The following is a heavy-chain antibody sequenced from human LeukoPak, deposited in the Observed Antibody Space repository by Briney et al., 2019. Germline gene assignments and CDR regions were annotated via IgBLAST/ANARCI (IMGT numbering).Heavy chain of an antibody. CDR2: ITSSSTYI. J-gene: IGHJ4*02. Sequence: GGSLRLSCLSSGWIYSRFRRHSLGQAPGRGLEWVSSITSSSTYIYYADSVKGRFTISRDNAKNSLYLQMNSQRAEDTAVYYCAREGGDYRSGSYNDFWGQGTLITVSS. V-gene: IGHV3-21*01. CDR1: GWIYSRFR. D-gene: IGHD3-10*01. CDR3: AREGGDYRSGSYNDF.